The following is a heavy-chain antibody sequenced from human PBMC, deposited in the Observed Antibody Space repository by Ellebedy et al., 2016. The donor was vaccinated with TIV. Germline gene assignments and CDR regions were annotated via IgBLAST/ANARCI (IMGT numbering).Heavy chain of an antibody. CDR2: IDIDGSET. V-gene: IGHV3-74*01. J-gene: IGHJ4*02. CDR3: AREPREGYSAWSPSDYFDF. Sequence: GESLKISCTASGFSLTYSWMHWVRQAPGQGLVFVSRIDIDGSETVYADSVKGRFTISRDNAKNTVYLQMNSLTAEDTAVYYCAREPREGYSAWSPSDYFDFWGQGTLVTVSS. D-gene: IGHD3-9*01. CDR1: GFSLTYSW.